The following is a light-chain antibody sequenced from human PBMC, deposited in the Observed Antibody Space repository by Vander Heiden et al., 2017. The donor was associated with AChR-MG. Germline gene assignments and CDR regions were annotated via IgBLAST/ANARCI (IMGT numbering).Light chain of an antibody. V-gene: IGLV1-44*01. J-gene: IGLJ3*02. Sequence: QSVLTQPPSASGPPGHSVTISCSGTSTNIGSNTVNWYQQLQGTAPKLLIYSNNQRPSGVPDRFSGSKSGTSASLAISGLQSEDEADYYCAAWDDSLNGPVFGGGTKLTVL. CDR1: STNIGSNT. CDR2: SNN. CDR3: AAWDDSLNGPV.